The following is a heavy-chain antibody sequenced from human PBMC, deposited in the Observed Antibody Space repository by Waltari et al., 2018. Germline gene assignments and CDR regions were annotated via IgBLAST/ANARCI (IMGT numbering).Heavy chain of an antibody. CDR1: GFTFSSYA. CDR2: ISGSGGST. Sequence: EVQLLESGGGLVQPGGSLRLSCAASGFTFSSYAMSWVRQAPGKGLEWVSAISGSGGSTYYADAGKGRFTISRDNSKNTLYLQMNSLRAEDTAVYYCAKDIQQLVPDQGNWFDPWGQGTLVTVSS. V-gene: IGHV3-23*01. CDR3: AKDIQQLVPDQGNWFDP. D-gene: IGHD6-13*01. J-gene: IGHJ5*02.